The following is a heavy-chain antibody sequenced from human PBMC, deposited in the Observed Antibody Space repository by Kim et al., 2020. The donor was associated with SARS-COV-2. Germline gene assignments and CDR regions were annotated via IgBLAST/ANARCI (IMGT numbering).Heavy chain of an antibody. V-gene: IGHV3-7*03. J-gene: IGHJ4*02. CDR1: GFTFSIYW. CDR2: IKDDGTNK. D-gene: IGHD4-17*01. CDR3: ARDTYGDYGY. Sequence: GGSLRLSCAASGFTFSIYWMSWVRQAPGKGLECVANIKDDGTNKYYADSVRGRFTVSRDNAKNSLYLQMNNLRAEDTAVYYCARDTYGDYGYWGQGTLVTVSS.